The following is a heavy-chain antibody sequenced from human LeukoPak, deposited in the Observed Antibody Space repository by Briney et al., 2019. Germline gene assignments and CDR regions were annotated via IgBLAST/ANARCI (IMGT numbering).Heavy chain of an antibody. CDR1: GFTFSSYA. CDR2: IRGSGGNT. CDR3: AKTGPSSGYYTCFDY. D-gene: IGHD3-22*01. V-gene: IGHV3-23*01. J-gene: IGHJ4*02. Sequence: GGSLRLSCVASGFTFSSYAMSWARQAPGKGLEWVSAIRGSGGNTYYADSVKGRFTISRDNSKNTLYLQMNSLGAEDTAVYYCAKTGPSSGYYTCFDYWGQGTLVTVSS.